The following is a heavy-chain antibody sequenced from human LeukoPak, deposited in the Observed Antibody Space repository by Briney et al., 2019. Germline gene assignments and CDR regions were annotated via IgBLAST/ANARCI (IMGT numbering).Heavy chain of an antibody. V-gene: IGHV3-30*04. CDR2: ISYDGSNK. J-gene: IGHJ6*03. D-gene: IGHD2-21*01. CDR1: GFTFSSYA. Sequence: PGRSLRLSCAASGFTFSSYAMHWVRQAPGRGLEWVAVISYDGSNKYYADSVKGRFTISRDNSKNTLYLQMNSLRAEDTAVYYCARPSGGDTYYYYYMDVWGKGTTVTVSS. CDR3: ARPSGGDTYYYYYMDV.